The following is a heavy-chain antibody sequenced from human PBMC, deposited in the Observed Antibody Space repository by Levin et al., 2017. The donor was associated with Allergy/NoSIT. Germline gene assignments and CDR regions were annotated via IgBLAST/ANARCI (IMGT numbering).Heavy chain of an antibody. J-gene: IGHJ6*03. V-gene: IGHV2-70*11. Sequence: VSGPTLVKPTQTLTLTCTFSGFSLSTSGMCVSWIRQPPGKALEWLARIDWDDDKYYSTSLKTRLTISKDTSKNQVVLTMTNMDPVDTATYYCARTKYYDILTGYSTYYYYYYMDVWGKGTTVTVSS. D-gene: IGHD3-9*01. CDR1: GFSLSTSGMC. CDR3: ARTKYYDILTGYSTYYYYYYMDV. CDR2: IDWDDDK.